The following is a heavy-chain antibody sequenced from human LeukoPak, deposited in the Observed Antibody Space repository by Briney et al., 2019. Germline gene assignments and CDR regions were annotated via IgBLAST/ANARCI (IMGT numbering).Heavy chain of an antibody. Sequence: SDTLSLTCTVSGGSISSYYWSWIRQPAGKGLECIGRIYTSGSTNYNPPLKSRVTMSVDTSKNQFSLKLSSVTAADTAVYYCARDPVAPRRGAFDIWGQGTMVTVSS. D-gene: IGHD5-12*01. CDR3: ARDPVAPRRGAFDI. CDR1: GGSISSYY. CDR2: IYTSGST. J-gene: IGHJ3*02. V-gene: IGHV4-4*07.